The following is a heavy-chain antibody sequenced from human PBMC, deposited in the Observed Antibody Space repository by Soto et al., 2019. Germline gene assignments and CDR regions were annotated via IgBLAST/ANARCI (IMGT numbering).Heavy chain of an antibody. J-gene: IGHJ4*02. V-gene: IGHV1-69*12. CDR3: ASGIQLWLRRINNGYSG. CDR2: IIPMFGTA. Sequence: QVQLVQSGAEVKKPESSVKVSCKAPGGTFSTYAISWVRQAPGQGLEWMGGIIPMFGTANYAQRFQDRVTINADEYTNTVYMELSSLRSEDTAVYFCASGIQLWLRRINNGYSGWGQGTLVTVSS. CDR1: GGTFSTYA. D-gene: IGHD5-18*01.